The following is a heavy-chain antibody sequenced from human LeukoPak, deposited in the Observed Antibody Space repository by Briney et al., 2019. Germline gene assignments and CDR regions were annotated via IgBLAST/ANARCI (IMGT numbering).Heavy chain of an antibody. J-gene: IGHJ4*02. V-gene: IGHV4-39*01. CDR1: GGSISSSSYY. Sequence: PSETLSLPCTVSGGSISSSSYYWGWIRQPPGKGLEWIGTIYYSGNTYYNPSLKSRVSISVDTSKNQFSLKLSSVTAADTAVYYCARQAVAGNGFDYWGQGTLVTVSS. CDR2: IYYSGNT. CDR3: ARQAVAGNGFDY. D-gene: IGHD6-19*01.